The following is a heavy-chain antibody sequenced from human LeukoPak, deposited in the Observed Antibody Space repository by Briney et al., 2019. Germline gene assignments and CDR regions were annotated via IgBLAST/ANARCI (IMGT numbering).Heavy chain of an antibody. Sequence: SETLSLTCTVSGGSISSYYWSWIRQPPGKGLEWIGYIYYSGSTNYNPSLKSRVTISVDTSKNQFSLKLSSVTAADTAVYYCARDRGAYFDYWGQGTLVTVSS. CDR2: IYYSGST. J-gene: IGHJ4*02. CDR1: GGSISSYY. D-gene: IGHD3-10*01. CDR3: ARDRGAYFDY. V-gene: IGHV4-59*01.